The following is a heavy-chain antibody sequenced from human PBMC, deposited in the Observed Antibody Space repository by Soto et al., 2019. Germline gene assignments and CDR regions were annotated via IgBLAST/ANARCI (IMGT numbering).Heavy chain of an antibody. CDR1: RGTFSIYA. D-gene: IGHD6-13*01. CDR2: IIPIFGTA. Sequence: SAVKVSCKASRGTFSIYAISWVRQGPGQGREWMGGIIPIFGTANYAQKFQGRVTITADESTSTAYMELSSLRSEDTAVHYCARDKKQLARYYYCYYGMDVWGQGTTVTVSS. J-gene: IGHJ6*02. CDR3: ARDKKQLARYYYCYYGMDV. V-gene: IGHV1-69*13.